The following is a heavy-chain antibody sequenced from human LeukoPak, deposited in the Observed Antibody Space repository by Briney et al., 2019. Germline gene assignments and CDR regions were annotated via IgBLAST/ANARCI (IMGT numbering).Heavy chain of an antibody. D-gene: IGHD6-19*01. CDR1: GYAFTGYY. CDR2: INPNSGGT. Sequence: ASVKVSCKASGYAFTGYYIHWVRQAPGQGLEWMGWINPNSGGTKYAQKFQGRVTMTRDTSITTVYMGLNRLGSDDTAVYYCAKGRVVAGSRSLTYRWLDPWGQGTLVTVST. CDR3: AKGRVVAGSRSLTYRWLDP. J-gene: IGHJ5*02. V-gene: IGHV1-2*02.